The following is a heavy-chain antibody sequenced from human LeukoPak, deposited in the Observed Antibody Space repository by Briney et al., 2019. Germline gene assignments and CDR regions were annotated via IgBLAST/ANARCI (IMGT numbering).Heavy chain of an antibody. J-gene: IGHJ4*02. CDR1: ADTFSNYP. Sequence: SVKFSCKASADTFSNYPISWVRQAPGRGLEWMGGIIPIFNTTNYAQKFQCRVTITADKSTNSAYMELSSLRSEDTAVYYCAREAGTTFRTTTFDSWGQGTRVTVYS. V-gene: IGHV1-69*06. CDR3: AREAGTTFRTTTFDS. D-gene: IGHD1-1*01. CDR2: IIPIFNTT.